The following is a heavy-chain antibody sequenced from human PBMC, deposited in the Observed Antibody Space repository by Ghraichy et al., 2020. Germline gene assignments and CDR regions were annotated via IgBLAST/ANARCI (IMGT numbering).Heavy chain of an antibody. CDR2: ISYDGSNK. CDR1: GFTFRSYG. V-gene: IGHV3-30*18. Sequence: LSLTCAASGFTFRSYGMYWVRQAPGKGLEWVAVISYDGSNKYYADSVKGRFTISRDNSKNTLYLLLNSLRGEDTAVYYCAKDLSGCYNYGYFDRWGQGTLVTVSS. J-gene: IGHJ4*02. CDR3: AKDLSGCYNYGYFDR. D-gene: IGHD5-24*01.